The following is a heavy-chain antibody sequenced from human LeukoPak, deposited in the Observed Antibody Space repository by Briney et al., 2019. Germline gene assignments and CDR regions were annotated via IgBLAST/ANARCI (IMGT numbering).Heavy chain of an antibody. V-gene: IGHV4-59*02. CDR2: AYDSGIS. CDR1: GGSVSNNH. Sequence: SETLSLTCTVSGGSVSNNHWSWIRQSTEKGLEWIGYAYDSGISNYNPSLESRVTPSVDTSKNQFSLRLTSVTAADTAVYFCARRAGTGTPVYFDYWGQGVLVTVSS. CDR3: ARRAGTGTPVYFDY. J-gene: IGHJ4*02. D-gene: IGHD6-19*01.